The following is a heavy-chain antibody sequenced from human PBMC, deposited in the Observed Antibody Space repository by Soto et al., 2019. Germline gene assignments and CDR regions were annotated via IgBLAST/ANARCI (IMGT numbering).Heavy chain of an antibody. Sequence: ASVKVSCKASGYTFTSYDINWVRQATGQGLEWMGGMIPIIGNAGYAQKFQGRVTITTDESISTAYMELSSLRSEDTAVYYCARSVYYSNYYGMDVWGQGTTVTVSS. V-gene: IGHV1-8*01. J-gene: IGHJ6*02. D-gene: IGHD4-4*01. CDR2: MIPIIGNA. CDR1: GYTFTSYD. CDR3: ARSVYYSNYYGMDV.